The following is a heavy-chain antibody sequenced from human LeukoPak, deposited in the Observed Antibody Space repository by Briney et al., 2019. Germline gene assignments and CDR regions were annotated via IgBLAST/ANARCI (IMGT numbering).Heavy chain of an antibody. D-gene: IGHD2-15*01. CDR2: INVDGSVK. CDR3: VRDLILVDTRGDDFDY. Sequence: GGSLRLSCAASGFTFSNYWMHWVRQVPGKGLVWVSRINVDGSVKSYADSVKGRFTISRDNAKDTVSLQMNSLRAEDTAVYYCVRDLILVDTRGDDFDYWGQGGLVTVSS. CDR1: GFTFSNYW. J-gene: IGHJ4*02. V-gene: IGHV3-74*01.